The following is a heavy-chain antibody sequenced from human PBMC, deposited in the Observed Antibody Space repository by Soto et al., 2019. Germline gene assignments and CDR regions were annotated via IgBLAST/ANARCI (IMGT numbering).Heavy chain of an antibody. CDR3: ARVDSSGSYFDS. Sequence: QVQLQKSGPGLVKPSETLSLTCTVSGGSISSYYWSWIRQPPGKGLEWIAYIYYTGSTNYNPSLKSRVTLXAXXSKNQFSLKLSSVTAADTAMYYCARVDSSGSYFDSWGQGTLVTVSS. CDR1: GGSISSYY. V-gene: IGHV4-59*01. CDR2: IYYTGST. J-gene: IGHJ4*02. D-gene: IGHD3-22*01.